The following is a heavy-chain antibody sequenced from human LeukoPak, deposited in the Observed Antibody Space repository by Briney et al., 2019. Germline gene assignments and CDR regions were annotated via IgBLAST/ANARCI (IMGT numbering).Heavy chain of an antibody. CDR2: ISGSGGST. Sequence: GGSLRLSCAASGFTFSSYAMSWVRQAPGKGLEWVSAISGSGGSTYYADSVKGRFTISRDNSKNALYLQMNSLRAEDTAVYYCAKGGGIQLWNWDLDYWGQGTLVTVSS. CDR3: AKGGGIQLWNWDLDY. CDR1: GFTFSSYA. D-gene: IGHD5-18*01. V-gene: IGHV3-23*01. J-gene: IGHJ4*02.